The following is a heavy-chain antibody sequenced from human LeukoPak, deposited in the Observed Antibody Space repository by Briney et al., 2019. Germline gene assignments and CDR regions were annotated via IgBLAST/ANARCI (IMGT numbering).Heavy chain of an antibody. D-gene: IGHD6-13*01. CDR1: GGSFSGYY. CDR2: INHSGST. Sequence: PSETLSLTCAVYGGSFSGYYWSWIRQPPGKGLEWIGEINHSGSTNYNPSLKSRVTISVDTSKNQFSLKLSSVTAADTAVYYCAGDSGAIRAAAGIGWFDPWGQGTLVTVAS. V-gene: IGHV4-34*01. J-gene: IGHJ5*02. CDR3: AGDSGAIRAAAGIGWFDP.